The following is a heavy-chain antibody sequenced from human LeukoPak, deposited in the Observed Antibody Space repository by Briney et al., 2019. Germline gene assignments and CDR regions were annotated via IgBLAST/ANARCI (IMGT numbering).Heavy chain of an antibody. CDR2: INRSGST. Sequence: SETLSLTCAVYGGSFSGYYWSWIREPPGKGPEWIGEINRSGSTNYNPSLKSRVTISVDMSKNQFSLKLSSVTAADTAVYYCARGGVTLTYWGQGTLVTVSS. CDR3: ARGGVTLTY. V-gene: IGHV4-34*01. J-gene: IGHJ4*02. D-gene: IGHD2-21*02. CDR1: GGSFSGYY.